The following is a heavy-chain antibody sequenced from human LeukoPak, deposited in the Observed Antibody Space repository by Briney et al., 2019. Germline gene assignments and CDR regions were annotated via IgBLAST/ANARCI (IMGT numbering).Heavy chain of an antibody. CDR2: ISAYNGNT. CDR1: GYTFTSYG. Sequence: ASVKVSCKASGYTFTSYGIRWMRQAPGQGLEWMGWISAYNGNTNYAQKLRGRVTMTTDTSTSTAYMELRSLRSDDTAVYYCARDLGVAGNNWFDPWGQGTLVTVSS. CDR3: ARDLGVAGNNWFDP. V-gene: IGHV1-18*01. D-gene: IGHD6-19*01. J-gene: IGHJ5*02.